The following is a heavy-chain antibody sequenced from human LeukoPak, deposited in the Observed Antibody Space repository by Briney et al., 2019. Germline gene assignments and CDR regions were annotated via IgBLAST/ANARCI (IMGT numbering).Heavy chain of an antibody. CDR1: GYTFTSYG. D-gene: IGHD4-11*01. J-gene: IGHJ5*02. CDR2: ISAYNGNT. V-gene: IGHV1-18*01. CDR3: AGVPPYTYCFDP. Sequence: ASVKVSCKASGYTFTSYGISWVRQAPGQGLEWMGWISAYNGNTNYAQKLQGRVTMTTDTSTSTAYMELRSLSSDDTAVYYCAGVPPYTYCFDPWGQGTLVTVSS.